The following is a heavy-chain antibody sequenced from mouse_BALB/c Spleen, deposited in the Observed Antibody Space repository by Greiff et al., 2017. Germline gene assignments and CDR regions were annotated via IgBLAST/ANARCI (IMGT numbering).Heavy chain of an antibody. Sequence: EVQRVESGGGLVKPGGSLKLSCAASGFTFSDYYMYWVRQTPEKRLEWVATISDGGSYTYYPDSVKGRFTISRDNAKNNLYLQMSSLKSEDTAMYYCARDYGNYAGFAYWGQGTLVTVSA. J-gene: IGHJ3*01. V-gene: IGHV5-4*02. D-gene: IGHD2-1*01. CDR3: ARDYGNYAGFAY. CDR2: ISDGGSYT. CDR1: GFTFSDYY.